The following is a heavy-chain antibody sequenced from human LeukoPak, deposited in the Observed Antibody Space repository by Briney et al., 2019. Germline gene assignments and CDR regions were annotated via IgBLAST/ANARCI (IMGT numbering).Heavy chain of an antibody. V-gene: IGHV4-4*07. D-gene: IGHD6-13*01. CDR1: GGSISIYY. J-gene: IGHJ4*02. CDR3: ARGRGGSWYFFDY. CDR2: IYSSGST. Sequence: PSETLPLTCTVSGGSISIYYWSWIRQPAGKGLEWIGRIYSSGSTNYNPSLKSRVTMSVDTSKNQFSLKLSSVTAADTAVYYCARGRGGSWYFFDYWGQGTLVTVSS.